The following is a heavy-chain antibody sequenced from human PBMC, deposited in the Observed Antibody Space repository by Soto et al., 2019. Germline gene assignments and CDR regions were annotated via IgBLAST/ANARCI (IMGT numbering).Heavy chain of an antibody. CDR1: ISGEG. Sequence: ISGEGVGWIRQPPGKALEWLALIYWNDDKRYSPSLKSRLTITKDTSKNQVVLTMTNMDPVDTAAYYCAHRPAETYYDILTGYYVFSNWFDPWGQGTLVTVSS. J-gene: IGHJ5*02. D-gene: IGHD3-9*01. CDR2: IYWNDDK. CDR3: AHRPAETYYDILTGYYVFSNWFDP. V-gene: IGHV2-5*01.